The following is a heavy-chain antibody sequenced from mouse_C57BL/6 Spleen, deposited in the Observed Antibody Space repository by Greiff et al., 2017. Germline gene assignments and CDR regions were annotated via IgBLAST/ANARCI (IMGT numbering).Heavy chain of an antibody. V-gene: IGHV1-81*01. Sequence: VQLQQSGAELARPGASVKLSCKASGYTFTSYGISWVKQRTGQGLEWIGEFYPRRGNTYYNEKFKGTATLTADKSSSTAYMELRSLTSEDSAVYFGARENYGKGDYFDYWGKGTTLTVSS. D-gene: IGHD2-1*01. J-gene: IGHJ2*01. CDR2: FYPRRGNT. CDR1: GYTFTSYG. CDR3: ARENYGKGDYFDY.